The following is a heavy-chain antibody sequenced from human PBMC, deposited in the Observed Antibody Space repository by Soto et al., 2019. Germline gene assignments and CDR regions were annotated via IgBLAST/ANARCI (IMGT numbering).Heavy chain of an antibody. D-gene: IGHD3-10*01. V-gene: IGHV1-46*01. CDR1: GYTFTSYY. Sequence: ASVKVSCKASGYTFTSYYMHWVRQAPGQGLEWMGIINPSGGSTSYAQKFQGRVTMTRDTSTSTVYMELSSLRSEDTAVYYCAIPLFLRSVRYCFDFWGQGTMVTVSS. CDR2: INPSGGST. CDR3: AIPLFLRSVRYCFDF. J-gene: IGHJ3*01.